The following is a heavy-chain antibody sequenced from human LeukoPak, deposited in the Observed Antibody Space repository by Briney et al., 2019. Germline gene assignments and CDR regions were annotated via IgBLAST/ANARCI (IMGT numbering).Heavy chain of an antibody. CDR1: GFTFSSYE. Sequence: GGSLRLSCAASGFTFSSYEMNWVRQAPGKGLEWVSYISSSGSTIYYADSVKGRFTISRDNAKNSLYLQMNSLRAEDTAVYYCARAHPRSGRGTGNAFDIWAKGQWLPSL. CDR3: ARAHPRSGRGTGNAFDI. V-gene: IGHV3-48*03. D-gene: IGHD3-10*01. CDR2: ISSSGSTI. J-gene: IGHJ3*02.